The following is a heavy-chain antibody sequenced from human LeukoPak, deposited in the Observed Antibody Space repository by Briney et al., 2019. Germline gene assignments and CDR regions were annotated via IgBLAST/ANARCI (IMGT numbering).Heavy chain of an antibody. J-gene: IGHJ5*02. Sequence: GGSLRLSCAASGFTFSSYSMNWVRQAPGKGLEWVSSISSSSSYIYYADSVKGRFTISRDNAKNSLYLQMNSLRAEDTAVYYCARGPAMVRGVIGRFDPWGQGTLVTVSS. CDR1: GFTFSSYS. V-gene: IGHV3-21*01. D-gene: IGHD3-10*01. CDR3: ARGPAMVRGVIGRFDP. CDR2: ISSSSSYI.